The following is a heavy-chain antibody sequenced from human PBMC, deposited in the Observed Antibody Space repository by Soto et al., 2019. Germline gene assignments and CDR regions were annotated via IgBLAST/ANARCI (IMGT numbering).Heavy chain of an antibody. CDR1: GGSISSGDYY. CDR3: ARDVLRYFDWLLAGYYYYGMDV. J-gene: IGHJ6*02. CDR2: IYYSGST. Sequence: SETLSLTCTVSGGSISSGDYYWSWIRQPPGKGLEWIGYIYYSGSTYYNPSLKSRVTISVDTSKDQFSLKLSSVTAADTAVYYCARDVLRYFDWLLAGYYYYGMDVWGQGTTVTVSS. D-gene: IGHD3-9*01. V-gene: IGHV4-30-4*01.